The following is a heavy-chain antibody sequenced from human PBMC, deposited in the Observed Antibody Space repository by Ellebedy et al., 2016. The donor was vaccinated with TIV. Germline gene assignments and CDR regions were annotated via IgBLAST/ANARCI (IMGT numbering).Heavy chain of an antibody. Sequence: GESLKISCAASGFTFSCCSMNWVRQAPGKGLEWVSTINQGGSSIHYADSVKGRFTVSRDNAKNSVYLQMNSLRGDDTAIYYCARALNHVDTVSTAPLDCWGQGTLVTVSS. V-gene: IGHV3-21*01. D-gene: IGHD5/OR15-5a*01. CDR3: ARALNHVDTVSTAPLDC. CDR2: INQGGSSI. J-gene: IGHJ4*02. CDR1: GFTFSCCS.